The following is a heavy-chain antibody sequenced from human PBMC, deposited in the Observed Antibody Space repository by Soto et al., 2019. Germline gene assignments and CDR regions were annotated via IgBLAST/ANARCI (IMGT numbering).Heavy chain of an antibody. J-gene: IGHJ4*02. D-gene: IGHD6-13*01. V-gene: IGHV3-23*01. Sequence: GGSLRLSCAASGFTFSSYAMSWVRQAPGKGLEWVSAISGSGGSTYYADSVKGRFTISRDNSKNTLYLQMNSLRAEDTAVYYCAREIGSSWYLSGYFDYWGQGTLVTVSS. CDR1: GFTFSSYA. CDR3: AREIGSSWYLSGYFDY. CDR2: ISGSGGST.